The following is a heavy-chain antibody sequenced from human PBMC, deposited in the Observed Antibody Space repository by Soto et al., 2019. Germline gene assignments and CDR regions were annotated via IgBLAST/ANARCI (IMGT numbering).Heavy chain of an antibody. CDR2: ITSNGGNT. J-gene: IGHJ6*02. CDR3: ARRIPFGYGMDV. Sequence: GGLLRLSCAASGFTFSSYAMHWVRQAPGKGLEYVSVITSNGGNTDYASSVKGRFTISRDNSKNTLYLQMGSLRAEDMAVYYCARRIPFGYGMDVWGQGTTVTVSS. CDR1: GFTFSSYA. D-gene: IGHD2-21*01. V-gene: IGHV3-64*01.